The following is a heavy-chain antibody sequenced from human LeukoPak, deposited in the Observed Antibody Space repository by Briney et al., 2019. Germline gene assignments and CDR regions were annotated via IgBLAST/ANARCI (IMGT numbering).Heavy chain of an antibody. CDR1: GFTFSSYA. V-gene: IGHV3-23*01. CDR2: ISGGGETT. J-gene: IGHJ4*02. Sequence: GGSLRLSCAASGFTFSSYAMSWVRQAPGEGLEWVSGISGGGETTYYADSVKGRFTISRDNSKNTLYLQMNSLRAEDTAVYYCAKQLTAGGYYFDYWGQGTLVTVSS. CDR3: AKQLTAGGYYFDY. D-gene: IGHD6-13*01.